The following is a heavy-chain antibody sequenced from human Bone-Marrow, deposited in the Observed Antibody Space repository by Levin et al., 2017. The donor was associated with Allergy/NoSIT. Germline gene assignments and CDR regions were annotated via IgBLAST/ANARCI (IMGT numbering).Heavy chain of an antibody. D-gene: IGHD3-22*01. J-gene: IGHJ4*02. CDR1: GASVSSNSAA. CDR3: ARLHYYDSSGYRLYFDY. CDR2: TYYRSKWYN. Sequence: SETLSLTCAISGASVSSNSAAWNWIRQSPSRGLEWLGRTYYRSKWYNDYAVSVKSRITINPDTSKNQFSLQLNSVTPEDTAVYYCARLHYYDSSGYRLYFDYWGQGTLVTVSS. V-gene: IGHV6-1*01.